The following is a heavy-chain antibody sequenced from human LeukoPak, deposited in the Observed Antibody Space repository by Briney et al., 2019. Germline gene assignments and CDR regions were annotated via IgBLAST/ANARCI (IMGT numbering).Heavy chain of an antibody. CDR1: GGSISSYY. Sequence: SETLSLTCTVSGGSISSYYWSWIRQPPGKGLEWIGYIYYSGSTNYNPSLKSRVTISVDTSKNQFSLKLSSVTAADTAVYYCARVSMYYDILTGRPDYFDYWGQGTLVTVSS. D-gene: IGHD3-9*01. J-gene: IGHJ4*02. V-gene: IGHV4-59*12. CDR2: IYYSGST. CDR3: ARVSMYYDILTGRPDYFDY.